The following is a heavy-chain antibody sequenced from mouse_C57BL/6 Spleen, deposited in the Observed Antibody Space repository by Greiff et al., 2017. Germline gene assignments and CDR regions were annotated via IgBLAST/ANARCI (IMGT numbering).Heavy chain of an antibody. CDR1: GYAFTNYL. J-gene: IGHJ1*03. V-gene: IGHV1-54*01. CDR2: INPGSGGT. CDR3: ARNWDGYFDV. Sequence: VMLVESGAELVRPGTSVKVSCKASGYAFTNYLIEWVKQRPGQGLEWIGVINPGSGGTNYNEKFKGKATLTADKSSSTAYMQLSSLTSEDSAVYFCARNWDGYFDVWGTGTTVTVSS. D-gene: IGHD4-1*01.